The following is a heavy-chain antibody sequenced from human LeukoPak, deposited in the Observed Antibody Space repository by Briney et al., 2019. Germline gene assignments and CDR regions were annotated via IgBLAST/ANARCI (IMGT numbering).Heavy chain of an antibody. V-gene: IGHV3-48*01. CDR1: GFTFSKYS. CDR2: ISSGSSTI. Sequence: PGGSLRLSCAASGFTFSKYSMTWVRQAPGKGLEWVSYISSGSSTIYYADSVKGRFTISRDNAKNSLYLQMNSLRAEDTAVYYCARDLQGAVAGTRRLPLDPWGQGTLVTVSS. J-gene: IGHJ5*02. CDR3: ARDLQGAVAGTRRLPLDP. D-gene: IGHD6-19*01.